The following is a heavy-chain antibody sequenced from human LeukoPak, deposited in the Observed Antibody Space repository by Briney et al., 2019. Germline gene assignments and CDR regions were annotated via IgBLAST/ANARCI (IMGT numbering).Heavy chain of an antibody. V-gene: IGHV3-64D*06. J-gene: IGHJ4*02. CDR2: NVSKGRSP. CDR1: GFTFDRFA. CDR3: VNQISGWVY. D-gene: IGHD6-19*01. Sequence: GCSLRLSCSASGFTFDRFAMPWVRQAPGKGLKYLSGNVSKGRSPHNADSVRGRVTISGDNSKNTLFLQMTSLRAQDTAVYYCVNQISGWVYWGQGSLVTVSS.